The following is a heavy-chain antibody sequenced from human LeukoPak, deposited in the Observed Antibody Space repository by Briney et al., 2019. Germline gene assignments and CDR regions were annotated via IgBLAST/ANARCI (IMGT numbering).Heavy chain of an antibody. CDR1: GFTFSSYA. V-gene: IGHV4-34*01. D-gene: IGHD3-10*01. Sequence: KAGGSLRLSCAASGFTFSSYAMSWVRQAPGKGLEWIGEINHSGSTNYNPSLKSRVTISVDTSKNQFSLKLSSVTAADTAVYYCARGGYGSGSYDYGMDVWGQGTTVTVSS. J-gene: IGHJ6*02. CDR2: INHSGST. CDR3: ARGGYGSGSYDYGMDV.